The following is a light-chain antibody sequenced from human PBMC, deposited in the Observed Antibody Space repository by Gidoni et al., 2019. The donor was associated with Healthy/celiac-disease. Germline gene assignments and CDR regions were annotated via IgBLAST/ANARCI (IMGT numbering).Light chain of an antibody. CDR2: AAS. Sequence: DIQMTQSPSSLSASVGDRVTITCRASQSISSYLNWYQQKPGKAPKLLIYAASSLQSGVPSRFRGSGSVTDFTLTISSLQPEDFATYSCPQSYSTPTFGHGTRLEIK. CDR1: QSISSY. V-gene: IGKV1-39*01. J-gene: IGKJ5*01. CDR3: PQSYSTPT.